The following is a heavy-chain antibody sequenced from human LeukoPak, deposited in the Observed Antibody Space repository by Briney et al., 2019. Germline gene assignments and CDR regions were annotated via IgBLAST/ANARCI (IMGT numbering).Heavy chain of an antibody. V-gene: IGHV1-46*01. D-gene: IGHD3-3*01. J-gene: IGHJ4*02. CDR1: GYTFTIYY. Sequence: ASVKVSCKASGYTFTIYYIHWVRQAPGQGLEWMGLINPSGGSTNYAQKFQGRVTMTRDTSTSTVYMELSSLRSEDTAVYYCARLGSFTIFGVGTGTFDYWGQGTLVTVSS. CDR3: ARLGSFTIFGVGTGTFDY. CDR2: INPSGGST.